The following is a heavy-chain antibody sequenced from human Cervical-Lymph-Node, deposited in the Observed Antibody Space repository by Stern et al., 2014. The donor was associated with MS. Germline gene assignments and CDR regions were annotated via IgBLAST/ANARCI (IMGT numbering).Heavy chain of an antibody. V-gene: IGHV3-21*01. J-gene: IGHJ4*02. D-gene: IGHD5-12*01. Sequence: EVQLEESGGGLVKPGGSLRLSCAASGFIFSTYSMNWVRQSPGKGLEWDSSNSSSSSYIDYADSVKGRFTISRDNAYDSLSLQMNSLRAEDTAVYYCARGPVGYYIDYWGQGILVTVSS. CDR1: GFIFSTYS. CDR2: NSSSSSYI. CDR3: ARGPVGYYIDY.